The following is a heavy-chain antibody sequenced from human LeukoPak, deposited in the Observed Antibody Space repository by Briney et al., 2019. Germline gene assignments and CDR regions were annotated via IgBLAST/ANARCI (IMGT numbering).Heavy chain of an antibody. CDR3: AKDMAQQLPYYPGMDV. D-gene: IGHD6-13*01. Sequence: PGRSLRLSCAASGFTFDDYAMHWVRQAPGKGLEWVSGISWNSGSIGYADSVKGRFTISRDNAKNSLYLQMNSLRAEDTALYYCAKDMAQQLPYYPGMDVWGQGTTVTVSS. CDR1: GFTFDDYA. CDR2: ISWNSGSI. V-gene: IGHV3-9*01. J-gene: IGHJ6*02.